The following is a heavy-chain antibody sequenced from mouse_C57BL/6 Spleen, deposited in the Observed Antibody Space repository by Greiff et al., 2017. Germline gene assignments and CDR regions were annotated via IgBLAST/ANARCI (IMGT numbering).Heavy chain of an antibody. CDR3: ARDRYYGSSYNYFDY. CDR2: INYDGSST. CDR1: GFTFSDYY. D-gene: IGHD1-1*01. Sequence: EVMLVESEGGLVQPGSSMKLSCTASGFTFSDYYMAWVRQVPEKGLEWVANINYDGSSTYYLDSLKSRFIISRDNAKNILYLQMSSLKSEDTATYYCARDRYYGSSYNYFDYWGQGTTLTVSS. V-gene: IGHV5-16*01. J-gene: IGHJ2*01.